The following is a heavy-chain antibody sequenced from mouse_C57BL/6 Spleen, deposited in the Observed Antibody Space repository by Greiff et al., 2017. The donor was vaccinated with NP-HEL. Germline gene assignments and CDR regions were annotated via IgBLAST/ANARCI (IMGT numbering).Heavy chain of an antibody. CDR3: ARKEGFYSNYFDY. V-gene: IGHV5-17*01. J-gene: IGHJ2*01. CDR2: ISSGSSTI. Sequence: EVKVVESGGGLVKPGGSLKLSCAASGFTFSDYGMHWVRQAPEKGLEWVAYISSGSSTIYYADTVKGRFTSSRDNAKNTLFLQMTSLRSEDTAMYYCARKEGFYSNYFDYWGQGTTLTVSS. CDR1: GFTFSDYG. D-gene: IGHD2-5*01.